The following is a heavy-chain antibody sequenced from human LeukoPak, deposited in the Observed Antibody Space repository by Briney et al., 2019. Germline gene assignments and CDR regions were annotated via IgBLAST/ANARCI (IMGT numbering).Heavy chain of an antibody. CDR1: GGSISSSDYY. V-gene: IGHV4-39*01. Sequence: SETLSLTCTVSGGSISSSDYYWGWIRQPPGKGLEWIGSIYYSGTSYSNPSLKSRVTLSVDTSNNQFSLKLSSVTAADTAVYYCARPKYSGYDYYYHYYMDVWGKGTTVTVSS. CDR2: IYYSGTS. CDR3: ARPKYSGYDYYYHYYMDV. J-gene: IGHJ6*03. D-gene: IGHD5-12*01.